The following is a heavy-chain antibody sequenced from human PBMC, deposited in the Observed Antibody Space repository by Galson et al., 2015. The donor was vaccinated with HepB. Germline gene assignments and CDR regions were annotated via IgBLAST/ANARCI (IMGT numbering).Heavy chain of an antibody. V-gene: IGHV1-46*03. D-gene: IGHD2-2*01. Sequence: SVKVSCKASGYTFTSYYMHWVRQAPGQGLEWMGIINPSGGSTSYAQKFQGKVTMTRDTSTSTVYMELSSLRSEDTAVYYCARSIVVVPAAIRFDPWGQGTLVTVSS. CDR1: GYTFTSYY. CDR2: INPSGGST. J-gene: IGHJ5*02. CDR3: ARSIVVVPAAIRFDP.